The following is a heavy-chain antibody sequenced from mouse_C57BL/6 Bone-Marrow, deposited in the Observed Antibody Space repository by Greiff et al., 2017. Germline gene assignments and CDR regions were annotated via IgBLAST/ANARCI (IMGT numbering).Heavy chain of an antibody. V-gene: IGHV1-54*01. CDR3: AHSYYDYDAWFAY. CDR1: GYAFTNYL. D-gene: IGHD2-4*01. J-gene: IGHJ3*01. Sequence: VQLQQSGAELVRPGTSVKVSCKASGYAFTNYLIEWVKQRPGQGLEWIGVINPGSGGTNYNEKFKGKATLTADKSSSTAYMQLSSLTSEDSAVYCCAHSYYDYDAWFAYWGQGTLVTVSA. CDR2: INPGSGGT.